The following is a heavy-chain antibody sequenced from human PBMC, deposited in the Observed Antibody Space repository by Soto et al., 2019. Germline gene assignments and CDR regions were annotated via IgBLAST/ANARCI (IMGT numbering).Heavy chain of an antibody. Sequence: ASVKVSCKASGYTCTSYGISWVRQAPGQGLEWMGWISAYNGNTNYAQKLQGRVTMTTDTSTSTAYMELRSLRSDDTAVYYCAGGWFGEFMYYFDYWGQGTLVTVSS. D-gene: IGHD3-10*01. J-gene: IGHJ4*02. CDR1: GYTCTSYG. CDR2: ISAYNGNT. V-gene: IGHV1-18*01. CDR3: AGGWFGEFMYYFDY.